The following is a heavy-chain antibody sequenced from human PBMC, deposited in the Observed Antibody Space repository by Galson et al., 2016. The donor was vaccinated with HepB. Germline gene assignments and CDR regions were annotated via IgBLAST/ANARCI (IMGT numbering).Heavy chain of an antibody. D-gene: IGHD6-19*01. CDR3: AREGYSSGHCGALDI. CDR2: VVTGHFT. V-gene: IGHV3-23*01. CDR1: GGTFTYYP. J-gene: IGHJ3*02. Sequence: LRIADAAAGGTFTYYPRTGGRQAPAKRQKGGSTVVTGHFTHCADSLKGRFIVSSDNSENTLYLQMNSLRADDTALYFCAREGYSSGHCGALDIWGRGTVVAVSS.